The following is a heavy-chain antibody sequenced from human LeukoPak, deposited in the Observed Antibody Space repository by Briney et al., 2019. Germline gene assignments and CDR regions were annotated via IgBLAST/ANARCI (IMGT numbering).Heavy chain of an antibody. V-gene: IGHV3-66*01. Sequence: GGSLRLSCAASGFTVSSNYMSWVRQAPGKGLEWVSVIYSGGSTYYADSVKGRFTISRDNSKNTLYLQMNSLRAEDTAVYYCARDLGGSSGYYYMDVWGKGTTVTVSS. CDR1: GFTVSSNY. D-gene: IGHD2-15*01. J-gene: IGHJ6*03. CDR3: ARDLGGSSGYYYMDV. CDR2: IYSGGST.